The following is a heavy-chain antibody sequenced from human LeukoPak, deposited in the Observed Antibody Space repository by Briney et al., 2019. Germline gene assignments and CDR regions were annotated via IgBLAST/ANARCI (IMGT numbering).Heavy chain of an antibody. CDR1: GFTLSSYA. V-gene: IGHV3-23*01. Sequence: SGGSLRLSCAPSGFTLSSYAMSCVRQAPGKGLEWVSAISGSGGSTYYADSVKGRFTISRDNSKNTLYLQMNSLRAEDTAVYYCAKRSTMNWFDPWGQGTLVTVSS. D-gene: IGHD2-2*01. J-gene: IGHJ5*02. CDR3: AKRSTMNWFDP. CDR2: ISGSGGST.